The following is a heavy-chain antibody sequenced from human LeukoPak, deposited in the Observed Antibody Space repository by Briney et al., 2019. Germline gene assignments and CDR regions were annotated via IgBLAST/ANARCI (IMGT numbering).Heavy chain of an antibody. CDR1: GFTFDDYA. D-gene: IGHD1-1*01. CDR2: ISWDGGST. CDR3: AKETNYYYHMDV. J-gene: IGHJ6*03. V-gene: IGHV3-43D*03. Sequence: GGSLRLSCAASGFTFDDYAMHWVRQAPGKGLEWVSLISWDGGSTYYADSVKGRFTISRDNSKNSLYLQMNSLRAEDTALYYCAKETNYYYHMDVWGKGTTVTVSS.